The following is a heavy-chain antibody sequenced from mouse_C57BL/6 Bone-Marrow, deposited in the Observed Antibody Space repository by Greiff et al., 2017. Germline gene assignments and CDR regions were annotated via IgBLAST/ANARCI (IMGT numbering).Heavy chain of an antibody. V-gene: IGHV5-4*01. CDR3: ARDRYSRGFAY. J-gene: IGHJ3*01. CDR2: ISDGGSYT. Sequence: EVMLVESGGGLVKPGGSLKLSCAASGFTFSSYAMSWVRQTPEKRLEWVATISDGGSYTYYPDNVKGRFTISRANAKNNLYLQMSHLKSEDTAMYYCARDRYSRGFAYWGQGTLVTVSA. CDR1: GFTFSSYA. D-gene: IGHD1-1*01.